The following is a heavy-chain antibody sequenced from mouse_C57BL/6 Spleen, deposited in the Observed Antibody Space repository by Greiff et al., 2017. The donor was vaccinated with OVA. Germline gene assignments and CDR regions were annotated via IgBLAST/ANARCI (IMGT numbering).Heavy chain of an antibody. V-gene: IGHV1-78*01. CDR3: ARGDYGSSWYFDV. CDR1: GYTFTDHT. J-gene: IGHJ1*03. D-gene: IGHD1-1*01. Sequence: VQLQQSDAELVKPGASVKISCKVSGYTFTDHTIHWMKQRPEQGLEWIGYIYPRDGSTKYNEKFKGKATLTADKSSSTAYMQLNSLTSEDSAVYVCARGDYGSSWYFDVWGTGTTVTVSS. CDR2: IYPRDGST.